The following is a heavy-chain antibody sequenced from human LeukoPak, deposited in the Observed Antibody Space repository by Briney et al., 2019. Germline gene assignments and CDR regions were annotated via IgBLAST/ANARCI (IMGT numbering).Heavy chain of an antibody. CDR1: GGSIDAYY. Sequence: PSETLSLTCTVSGGSIDAYYWTWIRQPGDKRLEWLGRMFTSGDTYYNPSLRGRLTISLDTAKNQIFLKLTSVTAADTAVYYCARRGAAAKPYWYFDLWGRGTLVTVSS. CDR3: ARRGAAAKPYWYFDL. CDR2: MFTSGDT. D-gene: IGHD6-13*01. J-gene: IGHJ2*01. V-gene: IGHV4-4*07.